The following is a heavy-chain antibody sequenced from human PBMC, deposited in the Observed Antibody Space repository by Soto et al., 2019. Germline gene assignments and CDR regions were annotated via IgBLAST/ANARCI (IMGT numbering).Heavy chain of an antibody. Sequence: SETLSLTCTVSGGSISSYYWSWIRQPPGKGLEWIGYIYYSGSTNCNPSLKSRVTISVDTSKNQFSLKLSSVTAADTAVYYCARARDILTGIGWFDPWGQGTLVTVSS. CDR3: ARARDILTGIGWFDP. D-gene: IGHD3-9*01. CDR2: IYYSGST. CDR1: GGSISSYY. V-gene: IGHV4-59*01. J-gene: IGHJ5*02.